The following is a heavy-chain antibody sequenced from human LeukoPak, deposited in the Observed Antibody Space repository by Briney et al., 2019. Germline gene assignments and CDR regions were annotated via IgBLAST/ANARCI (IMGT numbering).Heavy chain of an antibody. J-gene: IGHJ4*02. CDR3: AKDLREVRGQGSDY. CDR2: IHYDGARS. CDR1: GFTFSGYG. V-gene: IGHV3-30*02. Sequence: GGSLRLSCAASGFTFSGYGMHWVCQAPGKGLEWVAFIHYDGARSYYADSVKGRFTISRDNSRNTLYLQMNSLRAEDTAVYHCAKDLREVRGQGSDYWGQGTLVTVSS. D-gene: IGHD2-2*01.